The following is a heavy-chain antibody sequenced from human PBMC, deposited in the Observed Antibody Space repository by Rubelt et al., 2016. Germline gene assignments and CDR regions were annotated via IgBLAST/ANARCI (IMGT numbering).Heavy chain of an antibody. V-gene: IGHV3-48*02. J-gene: IGHJ4*02. CDR2: ISSSSGNI. Sequence: QPGGSLSLSCEASGFTLGGHAMNWVRQVPGKGLEWISYISSSSGNIWYADSVKGRFTISRDNARNLVFLQMNSLRDDDTAVYYCARDGSEWSRDYWGQGTLVTVSS. CDR3: ARDGSEWSRDY. D-gene: IGHD3-3*01. CDR1: GFTLGGHA.